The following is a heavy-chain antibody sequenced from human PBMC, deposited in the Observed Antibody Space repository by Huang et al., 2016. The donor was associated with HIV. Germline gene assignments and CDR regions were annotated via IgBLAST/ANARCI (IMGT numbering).Heavy chain of an antibody. V-gene: IGHV4-34*01. J-gene: IGHJ3*02. D-gene: IGHD1-1*01. CDR3: ARERMMSWLDDHDAFDI. CDR1: GGSFSGYY. Sequence: QVQLQQWGAGLLKPSETLSLTCAVYGGSFSGYYWSWIRQSPGKGLEWIGEINPSGSTNYTPSLKSRLTISVDTSKNQFSLKLSSVTAADTAVYYCARERMMSWLDDHDAFDIWGQGTMVTVSS. CDR2: INPSGST.